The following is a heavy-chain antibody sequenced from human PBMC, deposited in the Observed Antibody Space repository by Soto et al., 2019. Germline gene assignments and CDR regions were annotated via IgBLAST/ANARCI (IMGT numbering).Heavy chain of an antibody. V-gene: IGHV1-69*13. Sequence: SVKVSCKASGGTFSSYAISWVRQAPGQGLEWMGGIIPIFGTANYAQKFQGRVTITADESTSTAYMEPSSLRSEDTAVYYCARNDYSMGYYYYYGMDVWGQGTTVTVSS. CDR1: GGTFSSYA. CDR3: ARNDYSMGYYYYYGMDV. D-gene: IGHD4-4*01. J-gene: IGHJ6*02. CDR2: IIPIFGTA.